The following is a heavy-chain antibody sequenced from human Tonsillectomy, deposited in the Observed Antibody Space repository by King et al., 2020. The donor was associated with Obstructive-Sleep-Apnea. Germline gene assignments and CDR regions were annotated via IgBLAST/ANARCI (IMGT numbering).Heavy chain of an antibody. V-gene: IGHV3-9*01. CDR2: ISWVSGRI. J-gene: IGHJ6*02. CDR1: AFTFEDYA. CDR3: AKDSAPNYFYGMDV. Sequence: QLVESWGGLVQPGRSLRLSCAASAFTFEDYAKPWVRQSPGKGLEWVSGISWVSGRISYAVCVKGRLTIFPDNAKNSLYLQMNSLRAEDTAFYYCAKDSAPNYFYGMDVWGQGTTVTVSS.